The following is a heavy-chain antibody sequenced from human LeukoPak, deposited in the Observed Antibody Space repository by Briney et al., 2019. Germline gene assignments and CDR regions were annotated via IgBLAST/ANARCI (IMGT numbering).Heavy chain of an antibody. D-gene: IGHD2-8*01. Sequence: GGSLRLSCAASGFTFSSYDMHWVRQAPGKGLEWVAFIRYDGSNKYYADSVKGRFTISRDNSKNTLYLQVNSLRAEDTAVYYCAKESRRYCTNGVCPFDYWGQGTLVTVSS. V-gene: IGHV3-30*02. CDR2: IRYDGSNK. CDR3: AKESRRYCTNGVCPFDY. J-gene: IGHJ4*02. CDR1: GFTFSSYD.